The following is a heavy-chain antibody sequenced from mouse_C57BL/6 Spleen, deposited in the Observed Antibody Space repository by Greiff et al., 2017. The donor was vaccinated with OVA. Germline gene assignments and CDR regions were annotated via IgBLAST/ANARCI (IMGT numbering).Heavy chain of an antibody. CDR2: IYPGDGDT. D-gene: IGHD2-4*01. CDR3: AQIYYDYDEVDY. J-gene: IGHJ2*01. V-gene: IGHV1-82*01. CDR1: GYAFSSSW. Sequence: LEESGPELVKPGASVKISCKASGYAFSSSWVNWVKQRPGKGLEWIGRIYPGDGDTNYNGKFKGKATLTADKSSSTAYMQLSSLTSEDSAVYFCAQIYYDYDEVDYWGQGTTLTVSS.